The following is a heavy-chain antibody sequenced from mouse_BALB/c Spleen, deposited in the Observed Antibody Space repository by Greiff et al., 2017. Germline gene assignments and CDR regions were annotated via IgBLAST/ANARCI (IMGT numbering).Heavy chain of an antibody. Sequence: QVQLKESGAELVRPGTSVKMSCKAAGYTFTNYWLGWVKKRPGHGLEWIGDIYPGGGYTNYNEKFKGKATLTADTSSSTAYMQLISLTSEDSAIYYCARCGYGIKAWFAYWGQGTLVTVSA. CDR2: IYPGGGYT. J-gene: IGHJ3*01. D-gene: IGHD1-1*01. CDR1: GYTFTNYW. V-gene: IGHV1-63*02. CDR3: ARCGYGIKAWFAY.